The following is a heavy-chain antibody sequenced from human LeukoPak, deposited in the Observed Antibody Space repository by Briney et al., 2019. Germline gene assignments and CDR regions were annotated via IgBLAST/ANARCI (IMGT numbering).Heavy chain of an antibody. J-gene: IGHJ5*02. CDR3: AREELEPSTHPFDP. D-gene: IGHD1-7*01. V-gene: IGHV3-74*03. CDR2: INGDGSST. Sequence: PGGSLRLSCAASGITFSGHWMHWVRQTPGQGLVWVSRINGDGSSTAYADSVKGRFTIPRDNAKNTVYLQMNSLRVDDTAVYYCAREELEPSTHPFDPWGQGTLVTVSS. CDR1: GITFSGHW.